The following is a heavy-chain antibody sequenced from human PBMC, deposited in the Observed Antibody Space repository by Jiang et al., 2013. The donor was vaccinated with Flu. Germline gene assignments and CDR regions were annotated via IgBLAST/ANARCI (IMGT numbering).Heavy chain of an antibody. Sequence: LVQPGGSLRLSCAASGFTFSSYSMNWVRQAPGKGLEWVSYISSSSSTIYYADSVKGRFTISRDNAKNSLYLQMNSLGAEDTAVYYCAREATALGYWGQGTLVTVSS. D-gene: IGHD1-1*01. CDR3: AREATALGY. CDR2: ISSSSSTI. J-gene: IGHJ4*02. CDR1: GFTFSSYS. V-gene: IGHV3-48*01.